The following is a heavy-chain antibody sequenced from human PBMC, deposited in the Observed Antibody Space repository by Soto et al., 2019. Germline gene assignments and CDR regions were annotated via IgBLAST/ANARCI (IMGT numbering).Heavy chain of an antibody. Sequence: QVQLQESGPGLVKPSQTLSLTCTVSGGSISSGGYYWSWIRQHPGKGLEWIGYIYYSGSTYYNPSLKSRVTISVDTSKNQFSLKLSSVTAADTAVYFCARVTPSVGATAFDYWGQGTLVTVSS. CDR2: IYYSGST. D-gene: IGHD1-26*01. CDR3: ARVTPSVGATAFDY. CDR1: GGSISSGGYY. V-gene: IGHV4-31*03. J-gene: IGHJ4*02.